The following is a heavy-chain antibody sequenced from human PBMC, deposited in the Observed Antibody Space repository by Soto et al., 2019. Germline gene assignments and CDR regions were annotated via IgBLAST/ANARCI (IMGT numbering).Heavy chain of an antibody. CDR1: GFTFSSCA. CDR3: ARHPERIAQIGWFDP. J-gene: IGHJ5*02. V-gene: IGHV3-23*01. D-gene: IGHD6-13*01. CDR2: IIDSGSST. Sequence: HPGGSLRLSCAASGFTFSSCAMGWVRQAPGKGLEWVSDIIDSGSSTYYADSVKGRFTISRDNAKNTLYLQMNSLRAEDTAVYYCARHPERIAQIGWFDPWGQGTLVTVSS.